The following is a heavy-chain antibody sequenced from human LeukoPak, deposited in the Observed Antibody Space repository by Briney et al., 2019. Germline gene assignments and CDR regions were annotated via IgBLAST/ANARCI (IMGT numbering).Heavy chain of an antibody. CDR1: GYTFTGYY. J-gene: IGHJ6*03. Sequence: ASVKVSCKASGYTFTGYYMHGVRQAPGQGLEWMGWINPNSGGTNYAQKFQGRVTMTRDTSISTAYMELSRLRSDDTAVYYCARDGGRDLYYYMDVWGKGTTVTVSS. CDR3: ARDGGRDLYYYMDV. V-gene: IGHV1-2*02. D-gene: IGHD3-3*01. CDR2: INPNSGGT.